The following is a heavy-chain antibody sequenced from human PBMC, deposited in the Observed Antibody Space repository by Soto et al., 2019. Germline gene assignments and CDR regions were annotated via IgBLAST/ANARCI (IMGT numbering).Heavy chain of an antibody. CDR3: ARDHARYYDYIWGSYRLYYYYMDV. CDR1: GGTFSSYT. J-gene: IGHJ6*03. Sequence: SVKVSCKASGGTFSSYTISWVRQAPGQGLEWMGRIIPILGIANYAQKFQGRVTITADKSTSTAYMELSSLRSEDTAVYYCARDHARYYDYIWGSYRLYYYYMDVWGKGTTVTVSS. D-gene: IGHD3-16*02. V-gene: IGHV1-69*04. CDR2: IIPILGIA.